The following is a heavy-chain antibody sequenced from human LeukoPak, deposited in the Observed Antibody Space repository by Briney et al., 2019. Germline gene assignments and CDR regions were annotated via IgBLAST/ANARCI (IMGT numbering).Heavy chain of an antibody. J-gene: IGHJ4*02. CDR1: GGSISSGGYY. D-gene: IGHD5-24*01. Sequence: PSETLSLTCTVSGGSISSGGYYWSWIRQPPGKGLEWIGYIYHSGSTYYNPSLKSRVTISVDRSKNQFSLKLSSVTAADTAVYYCASLNPTRDGYNPRFDYWGQGTLVTVSS. V-gene: IGHV4-30-2*02. CDR3: ASLNPTRDGYNPRFDY. CDR2: IYHSGST.